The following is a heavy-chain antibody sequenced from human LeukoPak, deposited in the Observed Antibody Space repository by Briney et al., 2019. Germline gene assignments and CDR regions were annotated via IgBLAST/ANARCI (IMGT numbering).Heavy chain of an antibody. CDR2: IYYSGST. J-gene: IGHJ5*02. CDR3: ASLFFYDILTGDGGWFVP. V-gene: IGHV4-59*01. Sequence: SETLSLTCTVSGGSISSYYWSWIRQPPGKGLERIGYIYYSGSTNYNPSLKSRVTISVDTSKNQFSLQLSSVTAADTAVYYCASLFFYDILTGDGGWFVPWGQGTLVTVFS. CDR1: GGSISSYY. D-gene: IGHD3-9*01.